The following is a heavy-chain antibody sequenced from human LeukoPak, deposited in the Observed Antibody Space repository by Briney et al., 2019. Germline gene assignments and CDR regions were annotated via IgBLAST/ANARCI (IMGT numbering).Heavy chain of an antibody. CDR1: GFTFSTYG. CDR2: IWYDGSIK. V-gene: IGHV3-33*01. CDR3: ARAVGPLDF. Sequence: GGSLRLSCAASGFTFSTYGMHSVRQAPGKGLEWVAVIWYDGSIKYYGDSVKGRFTISRDNSKNTLYLQMNSLRAEDTAMYYCARAVGPLDFWGPGTLVIVSS. J-gene: IGHJ3*01.